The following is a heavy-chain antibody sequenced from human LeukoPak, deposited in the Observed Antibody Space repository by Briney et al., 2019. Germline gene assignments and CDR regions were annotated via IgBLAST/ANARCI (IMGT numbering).Heavy chain of an antibody. CDR2: LHPGGNT. D-gene: IGHD3-10*01. J-gene: IGHJ5*02. CDR1: GFTVSDTH. V-gene: IGHV3-53*01. CDR3: ARGHYPGSAS. Sequence: PGGSLRLSCAASGFTVSDTHMSWVRQAPGKGLEWVSVLHPGGNTYYADSVKGRFTISRDNSKNTLYLQMNSLRAEDTVVYYCARGHYPGSASWGQGTLVTVSS.